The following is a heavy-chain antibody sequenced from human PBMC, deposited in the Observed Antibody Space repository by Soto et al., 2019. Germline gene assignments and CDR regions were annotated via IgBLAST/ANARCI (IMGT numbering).Heavy chain of an antibody. CDR3: AREMGYGSGREDNGDYYYYGMEG. V-gene: IGHV1-69*06. D-gene: IGHD3-10*01. J-gene: IGHJ6*02. Sequence: SVKVSCTASGGTFSSYAISWVRQAPGQGLEWMGGIIPIFGTANYAQKFQGRVTITADKSTSTAYMELSSLRSEDTAVYYCAREMGYGSGREDNGDYYYYGMEGWGQGPTVTVSS. CDR2: IIPIFGTA. CDR1: GGTFSSYA.